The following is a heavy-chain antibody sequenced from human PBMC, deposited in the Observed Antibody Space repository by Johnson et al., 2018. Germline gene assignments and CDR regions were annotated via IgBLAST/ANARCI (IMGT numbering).Heavy chain of an antibody. J-gene: IGHJ1*01. Sequence: QVQLVESGGGVVQPGRSLRLSCAASGFTFSSYAMHWVRQAPGKGLEWVAVISYDGSNKYYADSVKGRFTISRDNSKNTLYLQMNSLRAEDTAVYYCARDPSVGLGVFQHWDQGTLVTVSS. CDR2: ISYDGSNK. D-gene: IGHD2-8*01. CDR1: GFTFSSYA. V-gene: IGHV3-30-3*01. CDR3: ARDPSVGLGVFQH.